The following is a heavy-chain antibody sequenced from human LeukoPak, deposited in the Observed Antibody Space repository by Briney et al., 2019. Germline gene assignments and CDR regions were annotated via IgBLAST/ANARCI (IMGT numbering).Heavy chain of an antibody. J-gene: IGHJ6*02. V-gene: IGHV1-69*13. CDR1: GGTFSSYS. CDR3: ARISLGAIWGYYYGMDV. D-gene: IGHD1-26*01. CDR2: IIPIFDTA. Sequence: ASVTVSCKASGGTFSSYSISWVRQAPGQGLEWMGGIIPIFDTADYAQKFQGRVTITADESTSTAYMELSSLRSEDTAMFYCARISLGAIWGYYYGMDVWGQGTTVTVSS.